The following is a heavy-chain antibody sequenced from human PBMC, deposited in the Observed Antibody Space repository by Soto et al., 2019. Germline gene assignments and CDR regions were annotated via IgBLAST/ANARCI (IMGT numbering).Heavy chain of an antibody. D-gene: IGHD3-10*01. CDR2: MNPNSGNT. Sequence: ASVKVSCKASGYTFTSYDINWVRQATGQGLEWMGWMNPNSGNTGYAQKFQGRVTMTRNTSIGTAYMELSSLRSEDTAVYYCARDFRMVRGVIQRYYYYYMDVWGKGTTVTVSS. J-gene: IGHJ6*03. V-gene: IGHV1-8*01. CDR1: GYTFTSYD. CDR3: ARDFRMVRGVIQRYYYYYMDV.